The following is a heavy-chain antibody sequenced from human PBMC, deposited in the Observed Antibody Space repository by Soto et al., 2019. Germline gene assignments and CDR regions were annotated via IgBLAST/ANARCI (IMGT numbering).Heavy chain of an antibody. V-gene: IGHV3-23*01. CDR3: AKDYYDSSGYYYDAFDI. D-gene: IGHD3-22*01. CDR2: ISGSGGST. J-gene: IGHJ3*02. CDR1: GFTFSSYA. Sequence: GGSLRLSCAASGFTFSSYAISWVRQAPGKGLEWVSAISGSGGSTYYADSVKGRFTISRDNSKNTLYLQMNSLRAEDTAVYYCAKDYYDSSGYYYDAFDIWGQGTMVTVSS.